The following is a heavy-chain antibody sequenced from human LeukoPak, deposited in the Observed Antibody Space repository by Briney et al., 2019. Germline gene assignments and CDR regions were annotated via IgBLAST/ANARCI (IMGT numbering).Heavy chain of an antibody. CDR3: TTGDFWSGYLDF. V-gene: IGHV3-21*01. CDR1: GFTFSSYS. Sequence: SGGSLRLSCAASGFTFSSYSMNWVRQAPGKGLEWVSSISSSSSYIYYADSVKGRFTISRDNAKNSLYLQMNSLRAEDTAVYYCTTGDFWSGYLDFGGQGTLVTVSS. CDR2: ISSSSSYI. D-gene: IGHD3-3*01. J-gene: IGHJ4*02.